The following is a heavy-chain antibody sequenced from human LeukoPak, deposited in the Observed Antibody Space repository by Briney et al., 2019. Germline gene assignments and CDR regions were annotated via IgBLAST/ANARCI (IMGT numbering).Heavy chain of an antibody. V-gene: IGHV3-48*01. CDR3: ARTYDFGRGPPGDAFDN. D-gene: IGHD3-3*01. J-gene: IGHJ3*02. CDR2: ISSSSSTI. CDR1: GFTFSSYS. Sequence: PGGSLRLSCAASGFTFSSYSMNWVRQAPGKGLEWVSYISSSSSTIYYADSVQGRFTISRDNAKDSVFLQMNGLRVDDTAVYYCARTYDFGRGPPGDAFDNWGQGTLVTVPS.